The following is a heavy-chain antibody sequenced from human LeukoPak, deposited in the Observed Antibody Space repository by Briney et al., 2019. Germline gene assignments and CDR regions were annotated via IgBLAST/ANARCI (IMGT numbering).Heavy chain of an antibody. CDR1: GYTFTGYY. D-gene: IGHD3-22*01. J-gene: IGHJ5*02. V-gene: IGHV1-2*02. CDR3: ARDPTASSGYP. Sequence: ASVKVSCKASGYTFTGYYMHWVRQAPGQGLEWMGWIDPNSGGTNYAQKFQGRVTMTRDTSISTAYMELSGLRSDDTAVYYCARDPTASSGYPWGQGTLVTVSS. CDR2: IDPNSGGT.